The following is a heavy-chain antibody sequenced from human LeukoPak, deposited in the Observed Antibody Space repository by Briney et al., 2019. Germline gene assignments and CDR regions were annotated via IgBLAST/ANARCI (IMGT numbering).Heavy chain of an antibody. J-gene: IGHJ4*02. CDR3: ARWVGGRGEYYFDY. CDR1: GFTVSSNY. Sequence: GGSLRLSCAASGFTVSSNYMSWVRQAPGKGLEWVSVIYSGGSTYYADSVKGRFTISRDNSKNTLYLQMNSLRAEDTAVYYCARWVGGRGEYYFDYWGQGTLVTVSS. CDR2: IYSGGST. V-gene: IGHV3-53*01. D-gene: IGHD1-26*01.